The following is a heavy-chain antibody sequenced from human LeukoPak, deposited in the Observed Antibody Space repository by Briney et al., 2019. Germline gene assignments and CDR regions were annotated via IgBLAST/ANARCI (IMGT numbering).Heavy chain of an antibody. V-gene: IGHV3-23*01. D-gene: IGHD3-22*01. Sequence: GRSLRLSCAASGFTFSSYAMSWVRQAPGKGLEWVSAISGSGGSTYYADSVKGRFTISRDNSKNTLYLQMNSLRAEDTAVYYCAKYGDYYDSSGYYYDGWFDPWGQGTLVTVSS. CDR2: ISGSGGST. CDR3: AKYGDYYDSSGYYYDGWFDP. J-gene: IGHJ5*02. CDR1: GFTFSSYA.